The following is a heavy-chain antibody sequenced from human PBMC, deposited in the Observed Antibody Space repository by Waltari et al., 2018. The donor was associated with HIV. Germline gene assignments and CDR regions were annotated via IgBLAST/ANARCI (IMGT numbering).Heavy chain of an antibody. J-gene: IGHJ5*02. CDR1: GYTLSALS. CDR3: TTEGLYCSGGTCYSRFDP. V-gene: IGHV1-24*01. D-gene: IGHD2-15*01. Sequence: QVPLVQSGAEVKKPGASVKVPCKVSGYTLSALSMHWVRQAPGKGLEWMGGFDPEQGKTIYAQNFQGRVTMTEDAATDTAYMELSSLRSEDTAVYYCTTEGLYCSGGTCYSRFDPWGQGTLVTVSS. CDR2: FDPEQGKT.